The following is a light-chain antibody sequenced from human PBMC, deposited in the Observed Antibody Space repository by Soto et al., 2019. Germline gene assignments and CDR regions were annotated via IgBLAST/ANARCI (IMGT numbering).Light chain of an antibody. J-gene: IGKJ2*01. V-gene: IGKV3-15*01. CDR1: RSISTY. CDR2: GAS. CDR3: QQYNNWPPT. Sequence: VLTQSPATLSLSPGERATLSCRASRSISTYLAWYQQKPGQAPRLLIYGASTRATGIPARFSGSGSGTEFTLTISSLQSEDFAVYYCQQYNNWPPTFGQGTKLEIK.